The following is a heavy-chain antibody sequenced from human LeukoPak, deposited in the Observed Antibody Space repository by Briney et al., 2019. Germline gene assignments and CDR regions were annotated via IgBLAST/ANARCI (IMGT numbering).Heavy chain of an antibody. CDR3: ARIYCSGGSCYQMYNWFDP. J-gene: IGHJ5*02. Sequence: ASVKVSCKASGYTFTSYDINWVRQATGQGLEWMGWMNPNSGNTGYAQKFQGRATMTRNTSISTAYMELSSLRSEDTAVYYCARIYCSGGSCYQMYNWFDPWGQGTLVTVSS. CDR1: GYTFTSYD. CDR2: MNPNSGNT. V-gene: IGHV1-8*01. D-gene: IGHD2-15*01.